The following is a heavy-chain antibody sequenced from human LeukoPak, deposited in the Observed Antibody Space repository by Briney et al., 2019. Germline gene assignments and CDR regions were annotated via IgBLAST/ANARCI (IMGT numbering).Heavy chain of an antibody. CDR1: GGSLSGYY. V-gene: IGHV4-34*01. Sequence: SETLSLTCAVSGGSLSGYYWTLVRQPPGKGLGWVGEINHSGSTNYNPSLKSRVTISVDTSRKQFFLRLSSVTAADTAMYYCARGRRDTAMIIYYYYYYMDVWGKGTTVTISS. CDR2: INHSGST. CDR3: ARGRRDTAMIIYYYYYYMDV. D-gene: IGHD5-18*01. J-gene: IGHJ6*03.